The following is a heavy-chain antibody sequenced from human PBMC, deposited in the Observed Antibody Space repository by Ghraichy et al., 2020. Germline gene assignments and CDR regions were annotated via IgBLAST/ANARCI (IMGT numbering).Heavy chain of an antibody. CDR1: GGSISSYY. D-gene: IGHD2-2*01. Sequence: SETLSLTCTVSGGSISSYYWSWIRQPAGKGLEWIGRIYTSGSTNYNPSLKSRVTMSVDTSKNQFSLKLSSVTAADTAVYYCASECSSTSCYPYYGMDVWGQGTTVTVSS. J-gene: IGHJ6*02. CDR3: ASECSSTSCYPYYGMDV. CDR2: IYTSGST. V-gene: IGHV4-4*07.